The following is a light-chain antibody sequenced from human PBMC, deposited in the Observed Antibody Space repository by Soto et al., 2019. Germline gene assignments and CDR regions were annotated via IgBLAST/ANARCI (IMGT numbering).Light chain of an antibody. V-gene: IGKV3-11*01. CDR3: QHRSNWPPYT. J-gene: IGKJ2*01. CDR2: DAS. CDR1: QSVSSY. Sequence: EIVLTQSPATLSLSPGERATLSYRASQSVSSYLAWYQQKPGQAPRLLMYDASNRATGIPARFSGSGSGTDFTLTISSLEPEDFAVYYCQHRSNWPPYTFGQGTKLEIK.